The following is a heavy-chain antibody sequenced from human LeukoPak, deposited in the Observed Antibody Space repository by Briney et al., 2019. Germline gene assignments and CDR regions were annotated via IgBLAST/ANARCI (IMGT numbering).Heavy chain of an antibody. Sequence: ASVKVSCKASGYTFTSYYMHWVRQAPGQGLEWMGWINPNSGGTNYAQKFQGRVTMTRDTSISTAYMELSRLRSDDTAVYYCARSIDGDYGPHYWGQGTLVTVSS. CDR1: GYTFTSYY. CDR2: INPNSGGT. CDR3: ARSIDGDYGPHY. D-gene: IGHD4-17*01. V-gene: IGHV1-2*02. J-gene: IGHJ4*02.